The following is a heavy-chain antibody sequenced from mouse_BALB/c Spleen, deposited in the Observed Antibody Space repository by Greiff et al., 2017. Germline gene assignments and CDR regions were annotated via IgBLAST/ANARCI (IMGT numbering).Heavy chain of an antibody. D-gene: IGHD1-1*01. Sequence: QVQLQQSAAELARPGASVKMSCKASGYTFTSYTMHWVKQRPGQGLEWIGYINPSSGYTEYNQKFKDKTTLTADKSSSTAYMQLSSLTSEDSAVYYCARCPMYYYGSSFAWFAYWGQGTLVTVSA. CDR2: INPSSGYT. V-gene: IGHV1-4*02. J-gene: IGHJ3*01. CDR1: GYTFTSYT. CDR3: ARCPMYYYGSSFAWFAY.